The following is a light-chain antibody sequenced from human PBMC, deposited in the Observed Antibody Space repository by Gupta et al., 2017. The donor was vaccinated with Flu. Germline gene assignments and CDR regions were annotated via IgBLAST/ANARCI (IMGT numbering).Light chain of an antibody. CDR1: QNIRTD. Sequence: PAPLSVSPGERVTLSCRASQNIRTDLVWYQQKPGQSPRLLITYASNRATDIPPRFSGVGSGTEFILTISSLQPDDSAFYFCQQHHDLPNTFGQGSKVEVK. CDR2: YAS. CDR3: QQHHDLPNT. J-gene: IGKJ1*01. V-gene: IGKV3-15*01.